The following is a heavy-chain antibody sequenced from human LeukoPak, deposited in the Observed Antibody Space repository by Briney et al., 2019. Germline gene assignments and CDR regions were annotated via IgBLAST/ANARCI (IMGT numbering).Heavy chain of an antibody. J-gene: IGHJ5*02. D-gene: IGHD3-10*01. CDR3: ARGVSEYYYGSGPQRGFDP. CDR2: IYYSGST. CDR1: GGSISSYY. V-gene: IGHV4-59*01. Sequence: SETLSLTCTVSGGSISSYYWSWIRQPPGKGLEWIGYIYYSGSTNYNPSLKSRVTISVDTSKNQFSLELSSVTAADTAVYYCARGVSEYYYGSGPQRGFDPWGQGTLVTVSS.